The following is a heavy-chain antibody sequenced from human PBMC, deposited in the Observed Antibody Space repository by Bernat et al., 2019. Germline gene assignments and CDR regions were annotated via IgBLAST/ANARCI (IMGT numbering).Heavy chain of an antibody. J-gene: IGHJ4*02. CDR1: GFTFSSYA. Sequence: EVQLLESGGGLVQPGGSLRLSCAASGFTFSSYAMSWVRQAPGKGLEWVSGISWNSGTIGYADSVKGRFTISRDNAKNSLYLQMNSLRVEDMALYYCARTKWLQSTYYFDYWGQGTLVTVSS. CDR2: ISWNSGTI. V-gene: IGHV3-9*03. D-gene: IGHD5-24*01. CDR3: ARTKWLQSTYYFDY.